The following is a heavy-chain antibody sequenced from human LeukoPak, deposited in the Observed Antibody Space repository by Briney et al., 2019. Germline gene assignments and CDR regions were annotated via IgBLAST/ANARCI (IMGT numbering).Heavy chain of an antibody. D-gene: IGHD6-13*01. CDR3: ASPRAERSTWYAVDY. CDR2: IYTSGST. CDR1: GGSISSYY. Sequence: PSETLSLTCTVSGGSISSYYWSWIRQPAGKGLEWIGRIYTSGSTNYNPSLKSRVTMSVDTSKNQFSLKLSSVTAADMAVYYCASPRAERSTWYAVDYWGQGTLVTVSA. J-gene: IGHJ4*02. V-gene: IGHV4-4*07.